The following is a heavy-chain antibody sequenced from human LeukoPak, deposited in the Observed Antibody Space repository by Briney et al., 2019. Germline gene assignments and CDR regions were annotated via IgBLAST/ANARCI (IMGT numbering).Heavy chain of an antibody. CDR1: GGSISSSSYY. Sequence: PSETLSLTCTVSGGSISSSSYYWGWIRQPPWKGLEWIGSIYYSGSTYYNPSLKSRVTISVDTSKNQFSLKLNSVTAADTAVYYFARQGQGPYHEEPNPFDYWGQGTLVTVSS. CDR2: IYYSGST. V-gene: IGHV4-39*01. J-gene: IGHJ4*02. CDR3: ARQGQGPYHEEPNPFDY. D-gene: IGHD1-26*01.